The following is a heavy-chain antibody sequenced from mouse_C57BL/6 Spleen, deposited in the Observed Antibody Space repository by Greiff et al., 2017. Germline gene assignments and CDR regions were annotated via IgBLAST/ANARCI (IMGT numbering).Heavy chain of an antibody. CDR1: GYTFTDYY. V-gene: IGHV1-26*01. D-gene: IGHD1-1*01. Sequence: EVMLQQSGPELVKPGASVKISCKASGYTFTDYYMNWVKQSHGKSLEWIGDINPNNGGTSYNQKFKGKATLTVDKSSSTAYMELRSLTSEDSAVYYCARDYYGSSSYYYAMDDWGQGTSVTVSS. CDR3: ARDYYGSSSYYYAMDD. J-gene: IGHJ4*01. CDR2: INPNNGGT.